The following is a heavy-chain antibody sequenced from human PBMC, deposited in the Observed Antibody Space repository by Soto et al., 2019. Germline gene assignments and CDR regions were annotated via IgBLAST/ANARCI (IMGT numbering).Heavy chain of an antibody. D-gene: IGHD3-16*02. J-gene: IGHJ4*02. CDR3: AKGRGGELSLFDY. V-gene: IGHV3-9*01. Sequence: LRLSCAASGFTFDDYAMHWVRQAPGKGLEWVSGISWNSGSIGYADSVKGRFTISRDNAKNSLYLQMNSLRAEDTALYYCAKGRGGELSLFDYWGQGTLVTVSS. CDR1: GFTFDDYA. CDR2: ISWNSGSI.